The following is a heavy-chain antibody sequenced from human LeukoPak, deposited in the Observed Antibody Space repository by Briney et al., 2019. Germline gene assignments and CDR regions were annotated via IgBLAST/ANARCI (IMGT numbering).Heavy chain of an antibody. CDR2: IYYSGST. CDR3: ARGGSGYIFDY. Sequence: SETLSLTCTVSGGSISSYYWSWIRQPPGKGLEWIGYIYYSGSTNYNPSLKSRVTISVDTSKNQFSLKLSSVTAADTAVYYCARGGSGYIFDYWGQGTLVSVSS. J-gene: IGHJ4*02. D-gene: IGHD3-22*01. CDR1: GGSISSYY. V-gene: IGHV4-59*01.